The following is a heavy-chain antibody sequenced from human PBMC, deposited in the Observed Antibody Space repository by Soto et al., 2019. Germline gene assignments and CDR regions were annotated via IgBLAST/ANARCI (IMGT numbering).Heavy chain of an antibody. J-gene: IGHJ4*02. CDR1: GYSFTSYW. D-gene: IGHD3-9*01. Sequence: GASLKISCNASGYSFTSYWISWVRQMPGKGLEWMGRIDPSDSYTNYSPSFQGHVTISADKSISTAYLQWSSLKASDTAMYYCARNVGLRYFDWFPNSDDWGQGTRVTVPQ. CDR2: IDPSDSYT. CDR3: ARNVGLRYFDWFPNSDD. V-gene: IGHV5-10-1*01.